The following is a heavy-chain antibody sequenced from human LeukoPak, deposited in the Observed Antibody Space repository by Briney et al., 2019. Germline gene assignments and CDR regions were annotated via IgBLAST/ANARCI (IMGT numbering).Heavy chain of an antibody. Sequence: ASLKVSCKASGYTFTGYYMHCVRPAPGQGLEWMGWINPNSGGTNYAQKFQGRVTMTRDTSISTAYRELSRLRSDDTAVYYCARGYSSSSVDSDWFDPWGQGTLVTVSS. J-gene: IGHJ5*02. V-gene: IGHV1-2*02. D-gene: IGHD6-6*01. CDR1: GYTFTGYY. CDR2: INPNSGGT. CDR3: ARGYSSSSVDSDWFDP.